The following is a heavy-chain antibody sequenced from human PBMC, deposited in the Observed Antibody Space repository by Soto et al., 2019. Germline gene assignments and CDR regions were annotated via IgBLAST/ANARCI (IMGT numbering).Heavy chain of an antibody. J-gene: IGHJ4*02. CDR2: IKSKTDGGTT. CDR3: TTDLGYCSSTSCYSFDY. Sequence: GGSLRLSCAAYGFTFSNAWMSWVRQAPGKXLEWVGRIKSKTDGGTTDYAAPVKGRFTISRDDSKNTLYLQMNSLKTEDTAVYYCTTDLGYCSSTSCYSFDYWGQGTLVTVSS. D-gene: IGHD2-2*02. CDR1: GFTFSNAW. V-gene: IGHV3-15*01.